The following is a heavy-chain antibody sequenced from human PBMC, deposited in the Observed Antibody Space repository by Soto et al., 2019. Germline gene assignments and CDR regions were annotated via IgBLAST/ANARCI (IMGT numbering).Heavy chain of an antibody. CDR2: ISYDGSNK. V-gene: IGHV3-30*18. CDR3: AKDRGSSGWREYYFDY. CDR1: GFTFSSYG. D-gene: IGHD6-19*01. Sequence: QVQPVESGGGVVQPGRSLRLSCAASGFTFSSYGMHWVRQAPGKGLEWVAVISYDGSNKYYADSVKGRFTISRDNSKNTLYLQMNSLRAEDTAVYYCAKDRGSSGWREYYFDYWGQGTLVTVSS. J-gene: IGHJ4*02.